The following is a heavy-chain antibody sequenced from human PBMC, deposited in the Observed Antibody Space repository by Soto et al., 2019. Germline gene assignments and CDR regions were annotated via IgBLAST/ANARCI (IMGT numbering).Heavy chain of an antibody. J-gene: IGHJ5*02. CDR2: IIPIFGTA. CDR3: ARSRPYCSGGSCYFFWFDP. D-gene: IGHD2-15*01. CDR1: GGTFSSYA. Sequence: QVQLVQSGAEVKKPGSSVKVSCKASGGTFSSYAISWVRQAPGQGLEWMGGIIPIFGTANYAQKFQGRVTITADKSTSTAYMELSSLRSEDTAVYYCARSRPYCSGGSCYFFWFDPWGQGTLVTVSS. V-gene: IGHV1-69*06.